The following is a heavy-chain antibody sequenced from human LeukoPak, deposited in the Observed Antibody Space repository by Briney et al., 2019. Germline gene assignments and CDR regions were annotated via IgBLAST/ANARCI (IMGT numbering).Heavy chain of an antibody. D-gene: IGHD2-2*01. CDR1: GFTFSSYA. Sequence: GGSLILSCAASGFTFSSYAMSWVRQAPGKGLEWVSGISGSGGSTYYADSVKGRFTISRDNSKNTEYLQMNSLRAEDTAVYYCAKDIVVVPAPVGYFDLWGRGTLVTVSS. CDR3: AKDIVVVPAPVGYFDL. V-gene: IGHV3-23*01. CDR2: ISGSGGST. J-gene: IGHJ2*01.